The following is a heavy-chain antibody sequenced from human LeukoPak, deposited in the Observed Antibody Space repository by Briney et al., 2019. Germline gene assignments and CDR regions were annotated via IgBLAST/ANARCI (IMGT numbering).Heavy chain of an antibody. CDR3: ARWGSIAVARFDY. CDR1: GGSISNYY. V-gene: IGHV4-59*01. J-gene: IGHJ4*02. Sequence: SETLSLTCTVTGGSISNYYWSWIRQPPGKGLEWIGYIYYTGSTNYNPSLTSRVNISVDTSKNQFSLNLTSVTAADTAVYYCARWGSIAVARFDYWGQGTLVTVSS. CDR2: IYYTGST. D-gene: IGHD6-6*01.